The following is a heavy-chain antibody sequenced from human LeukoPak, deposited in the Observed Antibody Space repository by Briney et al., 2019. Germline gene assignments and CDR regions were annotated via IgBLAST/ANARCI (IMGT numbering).Heavy chain of an antibody. V-gene: IGHV3-53*01. CDR1: GFSVRTTY. J-gene: IGHJ4*02. CDR3: TRSGYRHPYHFDS. D-gene: IGHD3-22*01. Sequence: QTGGSLRLSCAASGFSVRTTYMSWVRQAPGKGLEWVSVLYTGGGTDHADSVKGRFTIPRDNSKNTLSLQMNSLRVEDTAIYYCTRSGYRHPYHFDSWGQGTLVTVSS. CDR2: LYTGGGT.